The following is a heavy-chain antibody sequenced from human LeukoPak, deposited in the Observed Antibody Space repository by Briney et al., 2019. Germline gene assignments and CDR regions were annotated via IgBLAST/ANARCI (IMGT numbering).Heavy chain of an antibody. V-gene: IGHV4-31*03. CDR3: ARAPLWSGYYLYYYYGMDV. J-gene: IGHJ6*02. CDR2: IYYSGST. Sequence: PSETLSLTCTVSGGSISSGGYYWSWIRQHPGKGLEWIGYIYYSGSTYYNPSLKSRVTISVDTSKNQFSLKLSSVTAADTAVYYCARAPLWSGYYLYYYYGMDVWGQGTTVT. D-gene: IGHD3-3*01. CDR1: GGSISSGGYY.